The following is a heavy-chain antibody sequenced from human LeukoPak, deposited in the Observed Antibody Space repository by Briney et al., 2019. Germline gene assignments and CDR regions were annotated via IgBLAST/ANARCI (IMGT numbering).Heavy chain of an antibody. J-gene: IGHJ4*02. V-gene: IGHV3-74*01. Sequence: GGSLRLSCAASGFTFSSCVMGWVRQPPGKGLEWVSRINSDGSSTSYADSVKGRLTISRDNAKNTLYLQMKSLRAEDTAVYYCARLRGQWLDYWGQGTLVTVSS. CDR1: GFTFSSCV. CDR3: ARLRGQWLDY. CDR2: INSDGSST. D-gene: IGHD6-19*01.